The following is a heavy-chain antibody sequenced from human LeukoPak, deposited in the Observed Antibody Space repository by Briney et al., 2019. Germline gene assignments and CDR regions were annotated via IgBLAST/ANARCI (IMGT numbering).Heavy chain of an antibody. CDR3: VRGKSKFDY. J-gene: IGHJ4*02. CDR1: GGSISRGDYY. V-gene: IGHV4-30-4*01. Sequence: SQTLSLTCTVSGGSISRGDYYWSWIRQPPGKGLEWIGYIYYSGSTDYNPSLKSRVTIPVDTSKNQFSLKLSSVTAADTAVYYCVRGKSKFDYWGQGTLVTVSS. CDR2: IYYSGST.